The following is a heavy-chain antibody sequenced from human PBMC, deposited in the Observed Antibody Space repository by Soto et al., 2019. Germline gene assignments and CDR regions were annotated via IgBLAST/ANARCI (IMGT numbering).Heavy chain of an antibody. D-gene: IGHD1-7*01. V-gene: IGHV3-30*03. Sequence: PWESXRLSCAASGFTFNTSCMRWLGHAPGKGLELVAVIAFDGSQEFYGDSVRGRFTISRDNSKNTLFLQMKSLTPEDTAVYYCATKVRVTNYISYGMDVWGQGTKVTVSS. J-gene: IGHJ6*02. CDR1: GFTFNTSC. CDR3: ATKVRVTNYISYGMDV. CDR2: IAFDGSQE.